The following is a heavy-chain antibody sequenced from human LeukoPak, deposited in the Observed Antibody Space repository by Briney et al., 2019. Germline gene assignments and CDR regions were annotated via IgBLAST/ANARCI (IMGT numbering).Heavy chain of an antibody. Sequence: PSETLSLTCTVSGASITTHYWSWIRQSPGEGLEWIGYADYTGSTKYNPSLKSRVTMSLDTSNNQFSLKLDSVTAADTAVYYCARDSISAAERYWFDPWGQGTLVTVSS. D-gene: IGHD6-13*01. CDR2: ADYTGST. CDR3: ARDSISAAERYWFDP. CDR1: GASITTHY. J-gene: IGHJ5*02. V-gene: IGHV4-59*11.